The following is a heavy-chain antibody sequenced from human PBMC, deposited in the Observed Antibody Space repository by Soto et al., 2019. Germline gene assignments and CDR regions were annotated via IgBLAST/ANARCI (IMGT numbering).Heavy chain of an antibody. CDR1: GGSISSGGYY. V-gene: IGHV4-31*03. J-gene: IGHJ4*02. CDR2: IYYSVST. CDR3: ARGGGSIAARPGPNEC. Sequence: KTSETRSLTCTVSGGSISSGGYYWSWILHHPGKGLEWIGYIYYSVSTYYNPSLKSRVNISVDTSKNQFSLKLSSVTAADTAVYYWARGGGSIAARPGPNECWGKENMVSVSS. D-gene: IGHD6-6*01.